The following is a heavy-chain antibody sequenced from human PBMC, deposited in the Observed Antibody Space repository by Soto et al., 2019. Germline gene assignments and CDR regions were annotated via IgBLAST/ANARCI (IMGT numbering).Heavy chain of an antibody. Sequence: GGSLRLSCAASGFTFGSYAMHWVRQAPGKGLEWVEVISYDGSNKYYADSVKGRFTISRDNSKNKLYLQMNSLRDEDTAVYYCARDLFRYSYYDYVWESYRLFEPWGQGTLVTVSS. CDR1: GFTFGSYA. J-gene: IGHJ5*02. D-gene: IGHD3-16*02. CDR3: ARDLFRYSYYDYVWESYRLFEP. V-gene: IGHV3-30-3*01. CDR2: ISYDGSNK.